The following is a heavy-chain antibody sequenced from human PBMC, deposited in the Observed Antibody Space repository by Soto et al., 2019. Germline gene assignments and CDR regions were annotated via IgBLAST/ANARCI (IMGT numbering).Heavy chain of an antibody. D-gene: IGHD1-26*01. Sequence: QVQLQQWGAGLLKPSETLSLTCAVYGGSLSGYYWSWIRQPPGKGLEWIGEIDHSGSTNYKPSLKSRVTISKDTSKNQFSLNLNSVTAADTAVYYCARGGSHAWEVLQIWGQGTLVTASS. J-gene: IGHJ4*02. V-gene: IGHV4-34*01. CDR3: ARGGSHAWEVLQI. CDR2: IDHSGST. CDR1: GGSLSGYY.